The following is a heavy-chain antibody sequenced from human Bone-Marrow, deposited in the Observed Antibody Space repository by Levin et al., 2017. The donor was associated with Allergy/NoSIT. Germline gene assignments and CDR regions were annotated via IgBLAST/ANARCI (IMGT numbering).Heavy chain of an antibody. CDR1: GFTFNSFW. CDR3: ARVLSYYGSGSYLLDY. J-gene: IGHJ4*02. V-gene: IGHV3-74*01. Sequence: PGGSLRLSCAASGFTFNSFWMHWVRQAPGKGLVWVSGINSDASSITYADSVKGRFTISRDNAKNTVYLQMNNLRAEDTAVYYCARVLSYYGSGSYLLDYWGQGTLVTVSS. CDR2: INSDASSI. D-gene: IGHD3-10*01.